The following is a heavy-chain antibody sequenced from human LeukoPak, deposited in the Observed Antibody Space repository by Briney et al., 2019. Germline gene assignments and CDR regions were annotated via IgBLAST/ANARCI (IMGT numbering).Heavy chain of an antibody. Sequence: GRSLRLSCAASGFTFDDYAMHWVRQAPGKGLEWVSGLSWNSGSIGYPDSVKGRFTISRDNAKNSLYLQMNSLRAEDTALYYCAKGVAVTVYWYFDLWGRGTLVTVSS. V-gene: IGHV3-9*01. CDR1: GFTFDDYA. CDR2: LSWNSGSI. J-gene: IGHJ2*01. D-gene: IGHD2-21*02. CDR3: AKGVAVTVYWYFDL.